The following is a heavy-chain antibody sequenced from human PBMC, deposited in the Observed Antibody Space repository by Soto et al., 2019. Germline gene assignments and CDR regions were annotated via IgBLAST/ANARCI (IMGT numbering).Heavy chain of an antibody. J-gene: IGHJ4*02. D-gene: IGHD3-9*01. CDR2: ISAYNGNT. CDR1: GYTFTSYG. Sequence: QVQLVQSGAEVKKPGASVKVSCKASGYTFTSYGISWVRQAPGQGLEWMGWISAYNGNTNYAQKLQGRVTVTTDTSTSTAYMELMSLRSNDTAVYYCATFNYDIVTGYTYYFDYWGQGTLVTVSS. CDR3: ATFNYDIVTGYTYYFDY. V-gene: IGHV1-18*01.